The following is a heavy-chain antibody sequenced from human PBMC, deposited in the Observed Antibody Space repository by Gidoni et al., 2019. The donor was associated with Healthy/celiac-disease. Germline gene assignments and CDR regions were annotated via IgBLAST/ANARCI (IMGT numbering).Heavy chain of an antibody. V-gene: IGHV4-34*01. D-gene: IGHD2-15*01. Sequence: QVQLQQWGAGLLKPSETLSLTCAVYGGSFSGYYWSWIRQPPGKGLEWIGEINHSGSTNYNPSLKSRVTISVDTSKNQFSLKLSSVTAADTAVYYCASGGYCSGGSCSGFDYWGQGTLVTVSS. CDR1: GGSFSGYY. CDR2: INHSGST. J-gene: IGHJ4*02. CDR3: ASGGYCSGGSCSGFDY.